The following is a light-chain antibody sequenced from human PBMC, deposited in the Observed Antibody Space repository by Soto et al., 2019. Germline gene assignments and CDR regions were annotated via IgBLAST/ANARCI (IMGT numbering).Light chain of an antibody. CDR2: AAS. CDR1: QSISSY. Sequence: DIQMTQYPSSLSASVGDRVTITCRASQSISSYLNWYQQKPGKAPKLLIYAASSLQSGVPSRFSGSGSGTDFTLTISRLQPEDFATYYCQQSYSTLWTFGQGTKV. J-gene: IGKJ1*01. V-gene: IGKV1-39*01. CDR3: QQSYSTLWT.